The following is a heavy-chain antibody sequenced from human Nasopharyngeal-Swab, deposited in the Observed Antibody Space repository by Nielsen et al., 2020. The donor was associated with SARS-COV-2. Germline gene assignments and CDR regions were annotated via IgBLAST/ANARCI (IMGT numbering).Heavy chain of an antibody. V-gene: IGHV1-69*13. J-gene: IGHJ4*02. D-gene: IGHD6-13*01. CDR3: ARVIAAAGIDY. CDR2: IIPIFGTA. CDR1: GGTFSSYA. Sequence: SVKVSCKASGGTFSSYAISWVRQAPGQGLEWMGGIIPIFGTANYAQKFQGRVTITADESTSTAYMELRSLRSDDTAVYYCARVIAAAGIDYWGQGTLVTVSS.